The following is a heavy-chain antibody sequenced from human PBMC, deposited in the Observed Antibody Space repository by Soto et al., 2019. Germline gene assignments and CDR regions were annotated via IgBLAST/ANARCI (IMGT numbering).Heavy chain of an antibody. D-gene: IGHD5-18*01. Sequence: ASVKVSCKASGGTFSSYAISWVRQAPGQGLEWMGGIIPIFGTANYAQKFQGRVTITADESTSTAYMELSSLRSEDTAVYYCARELSRYSYGSNPFDYWGQGTLVTVSS. CDR2: IIPIFGTA. CDR3: ARELSRYSYGSNPFDY. J-gene: IGHJ4*02. V-gene: IGHV1-69*13. CDR1: GGTFSSYA.